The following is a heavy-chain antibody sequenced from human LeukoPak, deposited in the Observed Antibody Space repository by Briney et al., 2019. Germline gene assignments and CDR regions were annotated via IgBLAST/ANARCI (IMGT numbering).Heavy chain of an antibody. V-gene: IGHV3-53*01. D-gene: IGHD6-13*01. CDR1: GFIVNNNY. Sequence: GGSLRLSCVVSGFIVNNNYINWVRQAPGKGLEWVSVFYSGGSTYYADSVKGRFTISRDNPKNTVFLQMNSLRAEDTAVYYCARDAAAGAGVFDYWGQGTLVTVSS. J-gene: IGHJ4*02. CDR3: ARDAAAGAGVFDY. CDR2: FYSGGST.